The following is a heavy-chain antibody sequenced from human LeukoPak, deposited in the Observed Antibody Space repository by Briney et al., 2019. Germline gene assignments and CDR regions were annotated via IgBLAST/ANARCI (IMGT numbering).Heavy chain of an antibody. D-gene: IGHD3-9*01. J-gene: IGHJ6*02. CDR1: GGSISSYY. CDR2: INHSGST. Sequence: PSETLSLTCTVSGGSISSYYWSWIRQPPGKGLEWIGEINHSGSTNYNPSLKSRVTISVDTSKNQFSLKLSSVTAADTAVYYCARGYFDWFRYYYYGMDVWGQGTTVTVSS. V-gene: IGHV4-34*01. CDR3: ARGYFDWFRYYYYGMDV.